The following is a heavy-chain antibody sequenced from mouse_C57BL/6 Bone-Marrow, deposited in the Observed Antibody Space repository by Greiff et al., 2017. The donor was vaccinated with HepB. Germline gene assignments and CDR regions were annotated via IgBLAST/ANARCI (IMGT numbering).Heavy chain of an antibody. D-gene: IGHD1-1*01. CDR2: IYPSDSET. CDR1: GYTFTSYW. CDR3: ARSPGYGSSTDY. Sequence: VQLQQPGAELVRPGSSVKLSCKASGYTFTSYWMDWVKQRPGQGLEWIGNIYPSDSETHYNQKFKDKATLTVDKSSSTAYMQLSSLTSEDSAVYYCARSPGYGSSTDYWGQGTTLTVSS. V-gene: IGHV1-61*01. J-gene: IGHJ2*01.